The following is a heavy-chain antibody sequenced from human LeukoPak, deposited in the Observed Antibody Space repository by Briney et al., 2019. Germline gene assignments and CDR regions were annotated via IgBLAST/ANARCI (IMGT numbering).Heavy chain of an antibody. CDR2: ISSSSSTI. V-gene: IGHV3-48*01. J-gene: IGHJ4*02. D-gene: IGHD3/OR15-3a*01. CDR1: GFTFSSYS. Sequence: GGSLRLSCAASGFTFSSYSMNWVRQAPGKGLEWVSYISSSSSTIYYADSVKGRFTISRDNSKNTLYLQMNSLRAEDTAVYYCAKGPGLTVPNYFDYWGQGTLVTVSS. CDR3: AKGPGLTVPNYFDY.